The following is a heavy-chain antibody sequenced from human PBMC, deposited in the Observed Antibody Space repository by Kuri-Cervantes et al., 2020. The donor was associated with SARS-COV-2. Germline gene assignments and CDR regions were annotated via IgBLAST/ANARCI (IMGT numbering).Heavy chain of an antibody. D-gene: IGHD4-17*01. CDR1: GGTFSSYA. V-gene: IGHV1-69*13. CDR2: IIPIFGTA. J-gene: IGHJ4*02. Sequence: SVKVSCKASGGTFSSYAISWVRQAPGQGLEWMGGIIPIFGTANYAQKFQGRVTITADESTSTAYMELSSLRSEDTAVYCCAGPPEEGAVTTWGNDYWGQGTLVTVSS. CDR3: AGPPEEGAVTTWGNDY.